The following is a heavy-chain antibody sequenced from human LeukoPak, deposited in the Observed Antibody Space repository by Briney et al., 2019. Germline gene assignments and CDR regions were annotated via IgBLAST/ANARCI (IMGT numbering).Heavy chain of an antibody. CDR2: IYPGDSDT. J-gene: IGHJ4*02. CDR3: ARLDGYSYGSNFFFDY. V-gene: IGHV5-51*07. Sequence: GASLKISCKGSGYSLTSSLICCVHPMPRKGLEWMAIIYPGDSDTRHSPSFQGQVTISADKSISTAYLQWSSLKASDTAMYYCARLDGYSYGSNFFFDYWGQGTLVTVSS. CDR1: GYSLTSSL. D-gene: IGHD5-18*01.